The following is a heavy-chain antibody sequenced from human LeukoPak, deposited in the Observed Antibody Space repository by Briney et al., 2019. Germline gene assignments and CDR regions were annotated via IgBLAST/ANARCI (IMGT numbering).Heavy chain of an antibody. CDR2: IRYDGSNE. D-gene: IGHD1-26*01. V-gene: IGHV3-30*02. J-gene: IGHJ5*02. Sequence: GGSLRLSCAASGFTFTGYPMHWVRQPPGKGLEWVAFIRYDGSNEYYADSVKGRFTISRDNSKNTLFLQMNSLSTEDTAVYYCAKDFYSGSSPWGQGTLVTVSS. CDR1: GFTFTGYP. CDR3: AKDFYSGSSP.